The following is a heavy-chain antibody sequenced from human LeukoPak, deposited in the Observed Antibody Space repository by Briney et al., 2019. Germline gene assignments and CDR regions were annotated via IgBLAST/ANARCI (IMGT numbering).Heavy chain of an antibody. CDR1: GFTFSRDN. CDR3: ARGMYYFGSGGFDY. V-gene: IGHV3-48*02. Sequence: GGSLRLSCAASGFTFSRDNMNWVGQAPGKGLEWVSYISSVSIIYYADSVKGQFTISRDNAKNSLYLQMNSLRDEDTAVYYCARGMYYFGSGGFDYWGQGTLVTVSS. CDR2: ISSVSII. D-gene: IGHD3-10*01. J-gene: IGHJ4*02.